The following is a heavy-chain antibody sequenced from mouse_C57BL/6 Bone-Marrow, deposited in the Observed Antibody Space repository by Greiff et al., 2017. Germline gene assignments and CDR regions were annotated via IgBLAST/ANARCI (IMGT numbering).Heavy chain of an antibody. CDR2: IDPEDGET. J-gene: IGHJ2*01. D-gene: IGHD1-1*01. CDR1: GFNIKDYY. CDR3: TRSLIYYGTNY. Sequence: VQLQQSGAELVKPGASVKLSCTASGFNIKDYYIPWVKQRTEQGLEWIGRIDPEDGETKYAPKFQDKATITADTSTNTACLQLSSLTSEDTAVYYCTRSLIYYGTNYWGQGTTLTVSS. V-gene: IGHV14-2*01.